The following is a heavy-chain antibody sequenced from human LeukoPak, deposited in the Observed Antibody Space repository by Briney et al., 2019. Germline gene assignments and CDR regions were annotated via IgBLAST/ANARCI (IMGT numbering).Heavy chain of an antibody. Sequence: GGSLRLSCAASGFTFSGYGMHWVRQAPGKGLEWVTFIPYDGSKIYYTDSVKGRFTFSRDKSKNTLYLQMNSLRAEDTAVYYCARRDVGATSFDYWGQGTLVTVSS. CDR3: ARRDVGATSFDY. CDR1: GFTFSGYG. J-gene: IGHJ4*02. D-gene: IGHD1-26*01. CDR2: IPYDGSKI. V-gene: IGHV3-30*02.